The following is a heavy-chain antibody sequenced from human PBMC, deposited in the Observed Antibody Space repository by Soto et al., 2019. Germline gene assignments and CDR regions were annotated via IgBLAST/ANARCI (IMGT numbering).Heavy chain of an antibody. CDR3: AREAPSGYNYRIFDY. Sequence: SDTLSVTCTVSGASIRSSYWSWIRQSPGKELEWIGDVYHTGSSNYNPSVKTRDTISVDTSENQFSMKVSSVTAADTAVYYCAREAPSGYNYRIFDYWGQGTLVTVSS. CDR1: GASIRSSY. J-gene: IGHJ4*02. V-gene: IGHV4-59*01. D-gene: IGHD5-12*01. CDR2: VYHTGSS.